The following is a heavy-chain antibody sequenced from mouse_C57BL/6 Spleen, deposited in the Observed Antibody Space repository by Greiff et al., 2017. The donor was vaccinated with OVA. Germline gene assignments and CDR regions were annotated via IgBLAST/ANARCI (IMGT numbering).Heavy chain of an antibody. Sequence: VQLQQSGPELVKPGASVKISCKASGYASSSSWMNWVKQRPGKGLEWIGRIYPGDGDTNYNGKFKGKATLTADKSSSTAYMQLSSLTSEDSAVYFCARGGSSYGYAMDYWGQGTSVTVSS. CDR3: ARGGSSYGYAMDY. V-gene: IGHV1-82*01. CDR2: IYPGDGDT. J-gene: IGHJ4*01. D-gene: IGHD1-1*01. CDR1: GYASSSSW.